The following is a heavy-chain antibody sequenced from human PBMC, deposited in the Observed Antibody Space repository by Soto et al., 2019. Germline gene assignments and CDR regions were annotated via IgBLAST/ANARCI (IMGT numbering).Heavy chain of an antibody. J-gene: IGHJ6*02. CDR2: IWYDGSNK. Sequence: QVQLVESGGGVVQPGRSLRLSCAASGFTFSSYGMHWVRQAPGKGLEWVAVIWYDGSNKYYADSVKGRFTISRDNSKNALDLQMNSLRAEDTAVYYCARVVGAYYYYYGMDVWGQGTTVTVSS. D-gene: IGHD2-15*01. V-gene: IGHV3-33*01. CDR3: ARVVGAYYYYYGMDV. CDR1: GFTFSSYG.